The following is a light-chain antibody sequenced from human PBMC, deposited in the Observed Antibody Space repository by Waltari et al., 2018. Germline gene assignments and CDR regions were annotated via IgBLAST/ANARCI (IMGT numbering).Light chain of an antibody. Sequence: SYELTQPPSVSVSPGQTDRITCTGDALPKHYAYWFQQKPGQAPVLVICKDSERPSGMPGRFSGSSTGTTVTLTISGVQAEDEADYYCQSTDSSGSYRVFGGGTKLTVL. J-gene: IGLJ2*01. CDR1: ALPKHY. CDR2: KDS. V-gene: IGLV3-25*03. CDR3: QSTDSSGSYRV.